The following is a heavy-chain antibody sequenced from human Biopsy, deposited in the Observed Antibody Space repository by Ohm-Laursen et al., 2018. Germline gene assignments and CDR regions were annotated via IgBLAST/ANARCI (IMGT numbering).Heavy chain of an antibody. Sequence: SSVKVSCKPSRGSFSSYAISWVRQAPGQGLEWMGGIIPFFGTPNYAQMFQGRVTITADTSTSTAYMELSSLRSDDTAVYYCARGRRLPAAISSYYYAMDVWGQGTTVTVSS. D-gene: IGHD2-2*01. CDR1: RGSFSSYA. J-gene: IGHJ6*02. V-gene: IGHV1-69*06. CDR2: IIPFFGTP. CDR3: ARGRRLPAAISSYYYAMDV.